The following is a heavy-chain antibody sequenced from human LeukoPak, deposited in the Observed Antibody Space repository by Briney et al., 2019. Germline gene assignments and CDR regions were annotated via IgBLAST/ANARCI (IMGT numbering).Heavy chain of an antibody. CDR3: ARDEGYSYGYAIDY. CDR2: ISSSSSYI. CDR1: GFTFSSYS. J-gene: IGHJ4*02. D-gene: IGHD5-18*01. Sequence: GGSLRLSCAASGFTFSSYSMNWVRQAPGKGLEWVSSISSSSSYIYYADSVKGRFTISRDNAKNSLYLQMNSLRAKDTAVYYCARDEGYSYGYAIDYWGQGTLVTVSS. V-gene: IGHV3-21*01.